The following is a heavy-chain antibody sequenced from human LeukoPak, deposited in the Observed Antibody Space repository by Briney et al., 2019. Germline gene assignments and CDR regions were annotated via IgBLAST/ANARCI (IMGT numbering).Heavy chain of an antibody. D-gene: IGHD6-13*01. Sequence: SETLSLTCTVSGGSISSSSYYWGWIRQPPGKGLEWIGSIYYSGSTYYNPSLKSRVTISVDTSKNQFSLKLSSVTAADTAVYYCARLDAAAAGTGGFDYWGQGTLVTVSS. V-gene: IGHV4-39*01. CDR1: GGSISSSSYY. J-gene: IGHJ4*02. CDR3: ARLDAAAAGTGGFDY. CDR2: IYYSGST.